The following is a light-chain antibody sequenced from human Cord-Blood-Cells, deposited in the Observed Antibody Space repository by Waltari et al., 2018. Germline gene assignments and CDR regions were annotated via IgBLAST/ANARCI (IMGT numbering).Light chain of an antibody. Sequence: ELVLTQSPGTLSLSPGARATLSCRASQSVRSSYLAWYQQKPGQAPRLLIYGASSRATGIPDRFSGSGSGTDFTLTISRLEPEDFAVYYCQQYGSSPPLTFGGGTKVEIK. CDR2: GAS. V-gene: IGKV3-20*01. CDR3: QQYGSSPPLT. J-gene: IGKJ4*01. CDR1: QSVRSSY.